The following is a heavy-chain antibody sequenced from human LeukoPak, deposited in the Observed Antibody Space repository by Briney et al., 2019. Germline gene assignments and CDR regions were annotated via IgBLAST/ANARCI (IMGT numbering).Heavy chain of an antibody. V-gene: IGHV4-39*01. CDR1: GGSISSRSYY. J-gene: IGHJ4*02. CDR2: IYYSGST. CDR3: ASYRGSDIDY. Sequence: SETLSLTCTVSGGSISSRSYYWGWIRQPPGKGLEWIGSIYYSGSTYYNPSLKSRVTISVDTSKNQFSLKLSSVTAADTAVYYCASYRGSDIDYWGQGTLVTVSS. D-gene: IGHD3-10*01.